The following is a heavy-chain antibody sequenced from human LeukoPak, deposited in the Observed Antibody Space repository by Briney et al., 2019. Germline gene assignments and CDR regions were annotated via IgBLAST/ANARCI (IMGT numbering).Heavy chain of an antibody. CDR1: GYTFTGYY. J-gene: IGHJ4*02. V-gene: IGHV1-2*02. D-gene: IGHD3-22*01. CDR3: ARINDYYDSSGPSYVLADY. CDR2: INPNSGGT. Sequence: ASVKVSCKASGYTFTGYYMHWVRQAPGQGLEWMGWINPNSGGTNYAQKSQDRVTMTRDTSIRQAYMELSRLRSDDTAVYYCARINDYYDSSGPSYVLADYWGQGTLVTVSS.